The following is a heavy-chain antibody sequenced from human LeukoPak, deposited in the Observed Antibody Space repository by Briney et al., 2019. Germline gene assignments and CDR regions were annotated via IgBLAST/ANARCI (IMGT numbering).Heavy chain of an antibody. CDR1: GFTFSRTW. CDR2: INSDGSST. Sequence: GGSLRFSCAASGFTFSRTWMYWVRQALGKGLVWVSRINSDGSSTTYADSVKGRFTISRDNAKNTAYLQMNSLRGEDTAVYFCARDWHYAMDVWGQGTTVTVSS. CDR3: ARDWHYAMDV. J-gene: IGHJ6*02. V-gene: IGHV3-74*01.